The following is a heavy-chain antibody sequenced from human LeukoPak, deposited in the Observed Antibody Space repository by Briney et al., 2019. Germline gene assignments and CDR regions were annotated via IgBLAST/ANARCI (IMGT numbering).Heavy chain of an antibody. CDR2: ISAYNGNT. Sequence: GASVKVSCKASGYTFTSYGISWVRQAPGQGLEWMGWISAYNGNTNYAQKLQGRVTMTTDTSTGTAYMELRSLRSDDTAVYYCARGIMGATLRVRPPLNFDYWGQGTLVTVSS. CDR1: GYTFTSYG. D-gene: IGHD1-26*01. J-gene: IGHJ4*02. V-gene: IGHV1-18*01. CDR3: ARGIMGATLRVRPPLNFDY.